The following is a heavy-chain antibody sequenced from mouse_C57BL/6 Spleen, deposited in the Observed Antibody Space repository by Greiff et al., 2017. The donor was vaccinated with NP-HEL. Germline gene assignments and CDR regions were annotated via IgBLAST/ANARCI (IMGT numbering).Heavy chain of an antibody. CDR2: ISSGSSTL. J-gene: IGHJ3*01. V-gene: IGHV5-17*01. CDR1: GFTFSDYG. CDR3: ARGFAY. Sequence: EVMLVESGGGLVKPGGSLKLSCAASGFTFSDYGMHWVRQAPEKGLEWVAYISSGSSTLYYADTVKGRFTISRDNAKNTLFLQMTSLRSEDTAMYYCARGFAYWGQGTLVTVSA.